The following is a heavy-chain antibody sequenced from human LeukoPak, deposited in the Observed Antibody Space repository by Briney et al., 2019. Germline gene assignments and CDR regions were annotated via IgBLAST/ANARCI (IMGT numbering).Heavy chain of an antibody. CDR1: GYTFTNYA. D-gene: IGHD6-13*01. CDR3: ARGGGRYSSSWPLDY. J-gene: IGHJ4*02. CDR2: ISAYNGNT. Sequence: VASVKVSCKASGYTFTNYAITWVRQAPGQGPEWMGWISAYNGNTNYAQKLQGRVTMTTDTSTSTAYMELRSLRSDDTAVYYCARGGGRYSSSWPLDYWGQGTLVTVSS. V-gene: IGHV1-18*01.